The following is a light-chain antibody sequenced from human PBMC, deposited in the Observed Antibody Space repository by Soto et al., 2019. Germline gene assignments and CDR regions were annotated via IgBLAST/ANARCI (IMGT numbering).Light chain of an antibody. CDR3: QKYNRAPLT. Sequence: DIQMTQSPSSLSASVGDRVTITCRASQGISNYLAWYQQKPGKVPKVLIYAASTLQSGVPSRFTAIGSGTDLTLTISSLKTEDVATYYCQKYNRAPLTFGGGTQVEIK. CDR2: AAS. J-gene: IGKJ4*01. V-gene: IGKV1-27*01. CDR1: QGISNY.